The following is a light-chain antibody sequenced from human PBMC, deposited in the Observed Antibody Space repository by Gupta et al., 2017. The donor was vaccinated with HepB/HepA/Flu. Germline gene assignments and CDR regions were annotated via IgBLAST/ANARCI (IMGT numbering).Light chain of an antibody. Sequence: DIVMTQSPLSLPVTPGEPASISCRSSQSLLHSNGYNYLDWYLQKPGQSPHLLIYLGSSRAYGVPDRFSGSRSGKDFTLKSSRGEDEDVGVYYCRQDLQVITFGQGTRLEIK. CDR1: QSLLHSNGYNY. CDR2: LGS. V-gene: IGKV2-28*01. J-gene: IGKJ5*01. CDR3: RQDLQVIT.